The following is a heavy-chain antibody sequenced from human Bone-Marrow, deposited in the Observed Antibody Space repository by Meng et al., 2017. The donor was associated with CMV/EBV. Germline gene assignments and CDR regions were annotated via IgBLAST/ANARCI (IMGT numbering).Heavy chain of an antibody. CDR1: GFTFSSYG. J-gene: IGHJ6*02. CDR2: IRYDGSNK. D-gene: IGHD2-2*02. CDR3: AKDGGDCSSTSCYTYYYYGMDV. Sequence: GSLRLSCAASGFTFSSYGMHWVRQAPGKGLEWVAFIRYDGSNKYYADSVKGRFTISRDNSKNTLYLQMNSLRAEDTAVYYCAKDGGDCSSTSCYTYYYYGMDVWGQGTTVTVSS. V-gene: IGHV3-30*02.